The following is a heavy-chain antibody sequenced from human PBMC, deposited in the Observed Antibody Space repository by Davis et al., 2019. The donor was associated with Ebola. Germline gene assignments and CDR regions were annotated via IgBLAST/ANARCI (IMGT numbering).Heavy chain of an antibody. Sequence: GGSLRLSCKGSGYSFTGYYMHWVRQAPGQGLEWMGWINPNSGGTNYAQKFQGWVTMTRDTSISTAYMELSRLRSDDTAVYYCARDRYCSGGSCYNYFDYWGQGTLVTVSS. CDR3: ARDRYCSGGSCYNYFDY. J-gene: IGHJ4*02. V-gene: IGHV1-2*04. CDR2: INPNSGGT. CDR1: GYSFTGYY. D-gene: IGHD2-15*01.